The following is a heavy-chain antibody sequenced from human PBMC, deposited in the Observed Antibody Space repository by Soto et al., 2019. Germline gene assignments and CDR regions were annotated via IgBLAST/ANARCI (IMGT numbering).Heavy chain of an antibody. J-gene: IGHJ4*02. V-gene: IGHV3-13*01. CDR1: GFTFSSYD. CDR3: ARAVAGTGGGFDY. CDR2: IGTAGDT. D-gene: IGHD6-19*01. Sequence: EVQLVESGGGLVQPGGSLRLSCAASGFTFSSYDMHWVRQATGKGLEWVSAIGTAGDTYYPGSVKGRFTISRENAKNSLYLQKKSLRAGDAAVDYCARAVAGTGGGFDYWGQGTLVTVSS.